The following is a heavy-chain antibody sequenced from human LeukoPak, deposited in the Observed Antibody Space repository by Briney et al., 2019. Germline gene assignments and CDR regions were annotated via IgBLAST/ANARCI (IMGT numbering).Heavy chain of an antibody. CDR1: GGSISSYY. D-gene: IGHD4-11*01. CDR2: IYYSGST. V-gene: IGHV4-59*01. J-gene: IGHJ6*02. Sequence: TSETLSLTCTVSGGSISSYYWSWIRQPPGKGLEWIGYIYYSGSTNYNPSLKSRVTISVDTSKNQFSLKLSSVTAADTAVYYCASTGYSNYVGTYYYYGMDVWSQGTTVTVSS. CDR3: ASTGYSNYVGTYYYYGMDV.